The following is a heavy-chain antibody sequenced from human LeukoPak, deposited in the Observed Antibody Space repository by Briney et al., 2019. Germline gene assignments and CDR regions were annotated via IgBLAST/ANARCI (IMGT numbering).Heavy chain of an antibody. CDR2: IYHSGST. CDR3: ARDNCSGGSCYSGVASWFDP. CDR1: GYSISSGYY. V-gene: IGHV4-38-2*02. J-gene: IGHJ5*02. D-gene: IGHD2-15*01. Sequence: SETLSLTCTVSGYSISSGYYWGWIRQPPGKGLEWIGSIYHSGSTYYNPSLKSRVTISVDTSKNQFSLKLSSVTAADTAVYYCARDNCSGGSCYSGVASWFDPWGQGTLVTVSS.